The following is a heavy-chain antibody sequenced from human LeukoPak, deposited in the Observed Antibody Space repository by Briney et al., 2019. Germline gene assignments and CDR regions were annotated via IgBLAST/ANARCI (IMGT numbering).Heavy chain of an antibody. V-gene: IGHV3-21*04. Sequence: SGGSLRLSCAASGFTFSSYSMNWVRQAPGKGLEWVSSISSSSSYIYYADSVKGRFTISRDNAKNSLYLQMNSLRAEDTAVYYCAKVDRPYYYYGMDVWGKGTTVTVSS. CDR3: AKVDRPYYYYGMDV. CDR2: ISSSSSYI. J-gene: IGHJ6*04. CDR1: GFTFSSYS.